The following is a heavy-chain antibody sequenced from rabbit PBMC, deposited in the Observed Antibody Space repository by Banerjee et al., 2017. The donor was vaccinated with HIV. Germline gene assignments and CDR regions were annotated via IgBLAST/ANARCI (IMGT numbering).Heavy chain of an antibody. CDR1: GFTISSYY. D-gene: IGHD8-1*01. Sequence: QSLEESGGDLVKPGASLTLTCTASGFTISSYYMCWVRQAPGKGLEWIACVYAGSRDSTFYASWAKGRFTISKTSSTTVTLQMTSLTAADTATYFCARAGSGYATGAFDPWGQGTLVTVS. J-gene: IGHJ2*01. CDR2: VYAGSRDST. CDR3: ARAGSGYATGAFDP. V-gene: IGHV1S40*01.